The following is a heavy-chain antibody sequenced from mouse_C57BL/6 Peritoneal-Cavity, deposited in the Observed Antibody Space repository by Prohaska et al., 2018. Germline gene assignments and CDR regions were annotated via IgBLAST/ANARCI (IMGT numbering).Heavy chain of an antibody. J-gene: IGHJ2*01. CDR2: IDPSDSET. CDR3: ARYPIYYDYDGEGFDY. CDR1: GYTFTSYW. V-gene: IGHV1-52*01. D-gene: IGHD2-4*01. Sequence: QVQLQQPCAELVRPGSSVTLSCKASGYTFTSYWMHWVKQRPIQGLEWIGNIDPSDSETHYNQKFKDKATLTVDKSSSTAYMQLSSLTSEDSAVYYCARYPIYYDYDGEGFDYWGQGTTLTVSS.